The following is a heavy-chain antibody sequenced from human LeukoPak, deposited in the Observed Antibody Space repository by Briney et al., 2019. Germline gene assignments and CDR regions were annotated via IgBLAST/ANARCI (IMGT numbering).Heavy chain of an antibody. V-gene: IGHV3-11*01. CDR2: ISSSGSTI. D-gene: IGHD2-2*01. Sequence: PGGSLRPSCAASGFTFSAYYMSWVRQAPGKGLEWVSYISSSGSTIYYADSVKGRFTISRDNAKNSLYLQMNSLRAEDTAVYYCARDFEEDIVVVPAASLFDPWGQGTLVTVSS. J-gene: IGHJ5*02. CDR3: ARDFEEDIVVVPAASLFDP. CDR1: GFTFSAYY.